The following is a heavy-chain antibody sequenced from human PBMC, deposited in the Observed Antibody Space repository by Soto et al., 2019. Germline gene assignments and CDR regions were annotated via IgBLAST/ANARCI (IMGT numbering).Heavy chain of an antibody. J-gene: IGHJ4*02. CDR1: RYTFTSYA. V-gene: IGHV1-18*01. CDR2: ISAYNGNT. Sequence: GASVKVSCKACRYTFTSYAISWVRQAPGQGLEWMGWISAYNGNTKYAQKVQGRVTMTTDTSTSTAYMELRSLRFDDTDVYYWAREGPPEDYWGQGTLVPVSS. CDR3: AREGPPEDY.